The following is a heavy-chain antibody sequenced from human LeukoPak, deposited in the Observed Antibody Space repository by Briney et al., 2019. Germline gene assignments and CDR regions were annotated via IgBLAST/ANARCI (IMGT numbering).Heavy chain of an antibody. V-gene: IGHV3-7*01. CDR1: GFTFSTYW. Sequence: PGGSLRLSCAASGFTFSTYWMTWVRRAPGKGLEWVAHINHDGSDKYYVRSVKGRFTISRDNGKNSLYLQMNSLRAEDTAVYYCARLRVTGYGPDNWGQGTLVTVSS. CDR3: ARLRVTGYGPDN. J-gene: IGHJ4*02. D-gene: IGHD5-12*01. CDR2: INHDGSDK.